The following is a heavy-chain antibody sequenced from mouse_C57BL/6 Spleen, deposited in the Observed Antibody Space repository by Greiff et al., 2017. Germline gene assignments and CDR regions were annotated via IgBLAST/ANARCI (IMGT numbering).Heavy chain of an antibody. Sequence: QVQLQQPGAELVKPGASVKMSCKASGYTFTSYWITWVKQRPGQGLGWIGDIYPGSGSTNYNEKFKSKATLTVDTSSSTAYMQLSSLTSEDSAVYYCARYGCYSTWFAYWGQGTLVTVSA. CDR2: IYPGSGST. V-gene: IGHV1-55*01. CDR3: ARYGCYSTWFAY. CDR1: GYTFTSYW. J-gene: IGHJ3*01. D-gene: IGHD2-3*01.